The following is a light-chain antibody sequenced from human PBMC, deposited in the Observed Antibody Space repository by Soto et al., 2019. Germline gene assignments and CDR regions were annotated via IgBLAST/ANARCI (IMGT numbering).Light chain of an antibody. J-gene: IGKJ5*01. V-gene: IGKV3-11*01. CDR2: DAA. CDR1: ESIYIY. CDR3: QQRSNWPIT. Sequence: IIWTPSSPTPSFTPGAGAITSLRSSESIYIYLAWYQQKPGQAPRLLIYDAANRATGIPARFSGSGSGTDFTLTISSLEPEDFAVYYCQQRSNWPITFGQGTRLEIK.